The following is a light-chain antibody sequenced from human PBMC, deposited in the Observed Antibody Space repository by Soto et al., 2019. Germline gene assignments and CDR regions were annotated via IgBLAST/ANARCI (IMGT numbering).Light chain of an antibody. Sequence: DIQMTQSPSSLSASVGDRVTITCRASQNINSYLNWYQQKPGKAPKLLIYAASSLQSGVPSRFSGTGSGTDFTFTISSLQPEDFATYYCQQSYITRTFGQGTKLEIK. CDR1: QNINSY. V-gene: IGKV1-39*01. J-gene: IGKJ2*01. CDR2: AAS. CDR3: QQSYITRT.